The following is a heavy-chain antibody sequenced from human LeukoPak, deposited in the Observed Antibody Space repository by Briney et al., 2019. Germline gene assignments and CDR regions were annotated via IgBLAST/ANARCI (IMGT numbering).Heavy chain of an antibody. Sequence: PSETLSLTCAVSGASISGSGYYLGWIRQPPGKGLEWIGNIYYTGSTYYNASLQSRVTISIDMSKNQFSLKLSSVTAADTAVYYCARARIAARPLDYWGQGTLVTVSS. V-gene: IGHV4-39*07. D-gene: IGHD6-6*01. CDR1: GASISGSGYY. CDR2: IYYTGST. CDR3: ARARIAARPLDY. J-gene: IGHJ4*02.